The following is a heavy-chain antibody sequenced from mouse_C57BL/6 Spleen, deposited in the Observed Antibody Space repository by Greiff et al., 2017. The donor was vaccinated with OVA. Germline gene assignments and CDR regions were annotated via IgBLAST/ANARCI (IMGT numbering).Heavy chain of an antibody. D-gene: IGHD1-2*01. CDR1: GFTFSDYG. CDR3: ARENGYYGSFDV. CDR2: ISSGSSTI. V-gene: IGHV5-17*01. Sequence: EVHLVESGGGLVKPGGSLKLSCAASGFTFSDYGMHWVRQAPEKGLEWVAYISSGSSTIYYADTVKGRFTISRDNAKNTLFLQMTSLRSEDTAMYYCARENGYYGSFDVWGTGTTVTVSS. J-gene: IGHJ1*03.